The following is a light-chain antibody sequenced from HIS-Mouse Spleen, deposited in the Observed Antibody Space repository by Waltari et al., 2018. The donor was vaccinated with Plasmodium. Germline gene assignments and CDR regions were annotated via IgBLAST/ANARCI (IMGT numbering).Light chain of an antibody. V-gene: IGLV3-10*01. CDR3: YSTDSSGNHRV. Sequence: YELTQPPSVSVSPGQTARIHCSGDSLPKKYASLYQQKSGQAPVLVIYEDSKRPSGTTERFSGSSSGTMATLTISGAQVEDEADYYCYSTDSSGNHRVFGGGTKLTVL. CDR1: SLPKKY. CDR2: EDS. J-gene: IGLJ3*02.